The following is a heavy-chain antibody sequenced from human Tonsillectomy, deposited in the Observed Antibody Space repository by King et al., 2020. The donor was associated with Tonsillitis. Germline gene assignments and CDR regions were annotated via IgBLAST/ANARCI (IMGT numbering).Heavy chain of an antibody. Sequence: EVQLVESGGGLVQPGRSLRLSCTASGFTFGDYAMKWVRQAPGKGLEWVGFIRSKAYGGTTEYAASVKGRFTISRDDSKSIAYLQMNSLETEDTAVYYCTRGPGIAVAGTYYYYYMDVWGKGTTVTVSS. V-gene: IGHV3-49*04. CDR1: GFTFGDYA. J-gene: IGHJ6*03. CDR3: TRGPGIAVAGTYYYYYMDV. D-gene: IGHD6-19*01. CDR2: IRSKAYGGTT.